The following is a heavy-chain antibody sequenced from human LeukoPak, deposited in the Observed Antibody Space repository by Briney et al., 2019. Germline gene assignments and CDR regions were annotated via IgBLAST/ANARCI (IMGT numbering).Heavy chain of an antibody. CDR2: INAGNGDT. J-gene: IGHJ1*01. Sequence: ASVKVSCKASGYTFIRYAIHWVRQAPGQRLEWMGWINAGNGDTKYSQKFQGRVTFRRDKSASTVNLELSSLRSEDTAVYYCARDPRGSGWFEYFQHWGQGTLVTVSS. CDR3: ARDPRGSGWFEYFQH. V-gene: IGHV1-3*01. D-gene: IGHD6-19*01. CDR1: GYTFIRYA.